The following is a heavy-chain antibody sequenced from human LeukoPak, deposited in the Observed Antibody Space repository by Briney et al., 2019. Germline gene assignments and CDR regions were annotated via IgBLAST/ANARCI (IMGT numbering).Heavy chain of an antibody. CDR1: GFTFDDYA. J-gene: IGHJ4*02. Sequence: GGSLRLSCAASGFTFDDYAMHWVRQAPGKGLEWVSGISWNSGSIGYADSVKGRFTISRDNAKNSLYLQMNSLRAEDTAVYYCARDTPAGDYGNFDYWGQGTLVTVSS. V-gene: IGHV3-9*01. D-gene: IGHD4-17*01. CDR2: ISWNSGSI. CDR3: ARDTPAGDYGNFDY.